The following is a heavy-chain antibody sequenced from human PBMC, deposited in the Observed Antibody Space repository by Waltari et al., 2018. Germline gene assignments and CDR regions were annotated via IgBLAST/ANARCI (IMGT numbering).Heavy chain of an antibody. D-gene: IGHD6-6*01. CDR1: GGSISSGSYY. CDR3: ASSSIAARRGGFDY. Sequence: QVQLQESGPGLVKPSQTLSLTCTVSGGSISSGSYYWSWIRQPAGKGLEWIGRIYTSGSTTSNPSLKSRVTISVDTSKNQFSLKLSSVTAADTAVYYCASSSIAARRGGFDYWGQGTLVTVSS. J-gene: IGHJ4*02. CDR2: IYTSGST. V-gene: IGHV4-61*02.